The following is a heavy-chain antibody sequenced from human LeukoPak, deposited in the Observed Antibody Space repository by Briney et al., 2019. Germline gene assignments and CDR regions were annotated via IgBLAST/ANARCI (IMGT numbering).Heavy chain of an antibody. V-gene: IGHV4-4*07. CDR2: IYTSGST. D-gene: IGHD1-1*01. CDR3: AKNGQTGFSFDP. CDR1: GGSISSYY. J-gene: IGHJ5*02. Sequence: SETLSLTCTVSGGSISSYYWSWIRQPAGKGLEWIGRIYTSGSTNYNPSLKSRVTMSVDTSKNQFSLNVISVTVADTAVYYCAKNGQTGFSFDPWGQGTLVTVSS.